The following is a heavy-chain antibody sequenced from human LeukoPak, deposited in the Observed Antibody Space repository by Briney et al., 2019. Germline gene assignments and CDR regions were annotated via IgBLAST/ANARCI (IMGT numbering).Heavy chain of an antibody. D-gene: IGHD3-16*01. CDR2: ISYDGSNK. Sequence: PGESLRLSCAAPGFTFSSYGMHWVRQAPGKGLEWVAVISYDGSNKCYADSVKGRFTISRDNSKNTLYLQMNSLRAEDTAVYYCAKDLGGVVAPGGVFDYWGQGTLVTVSS. CDR1: GFTFSSYG. CDR3: AKDLGGVVAPGGVFDY. J-gene: IGHJ4*02. V-gene: IGHV3-30*18.